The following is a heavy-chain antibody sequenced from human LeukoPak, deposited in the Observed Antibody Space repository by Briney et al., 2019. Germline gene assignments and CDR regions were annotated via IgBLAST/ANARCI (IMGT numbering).Heavy chain of an antibody. CDR2: ISYDGSNK. Sequence: GRSLRLSCAASGFTFSSYAMHWVRQAPGKGLEWVAVISYDGSNKYYADSVKGRFTISRDNSKNTLYLQMNSLRAEDTAVYYCASSNYYDSSGCDYWGQGTLVTVSS. CDR3: ASSNYYDSSGCDY. J-gene: IGHJ4*02. V-gene: IGHV3-30-3*01. D-gene: IGHD3-22*01. CDR1: GFTFSSYA.